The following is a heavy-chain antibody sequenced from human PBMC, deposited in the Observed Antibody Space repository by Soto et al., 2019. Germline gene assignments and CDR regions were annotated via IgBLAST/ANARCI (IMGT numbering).Heavy chain of an antibody. CDR2: IRSKAYGGTT. CDR1: GFTFGDYA. D-gene: IGHD1-26*01. Sequence: SLRLSCTASGFTFGDYAMSWFRQAPGKXLEWVGFIRSKAYGGTTEYAASVKGRFTISRDDSKSIAYLQMNSLKTEDTAVYYCTRDLELLGYYYYGMDVWGQGTTVTVSS. CDR3: TRDLELLGYYYYGMDV. V-gene: IGHV3-49*03. J-gene: IGHJ6*02.